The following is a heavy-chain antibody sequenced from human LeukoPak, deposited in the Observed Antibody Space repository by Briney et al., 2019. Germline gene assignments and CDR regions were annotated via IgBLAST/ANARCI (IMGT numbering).Heavy chain of an antibody. D-gene: IGHD4-23*01. V-gene: IGHV5-51*01. Sequence: ESLKNSCKGSGYSFTSYWIGWVRQMPGKSLEWMGIIYPGDSDTRFRPSFQGQVTISVDKSISTAYVQWSSLKSSDRAMYYCARHGNTGDAFDIWGQGTMVTVSS. J-gene: IGHJ3*02. CDR1: GYSFTSYW. CDR3: ARHGNTGDAFDI. CDR2: IYPGDSDT.